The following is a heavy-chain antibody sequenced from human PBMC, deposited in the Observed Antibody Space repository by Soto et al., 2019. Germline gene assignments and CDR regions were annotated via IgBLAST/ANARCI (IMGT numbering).Heavy chain of an antibody. J-gene: IGHJ5*02. CDR1: GYTFTSYG. V-gene: IGHV1-18*01. D-gene: IGHD2-2*01. CDR2: ISAYNGNT. Sequence: QVQLVQSGAEVKKPGASVKVSCKASGYTFTSYGISWVRQAPGQGLEWMGWISAYNGNTNYAQKLQGRVTMTTDTTTSTAYMELRSLRCDGTVVHYCARGAGCSKTSCYLSDWFDPWAQGTVVTASS. CDR3: ARGAGCSKTSCYLSDWFDP.